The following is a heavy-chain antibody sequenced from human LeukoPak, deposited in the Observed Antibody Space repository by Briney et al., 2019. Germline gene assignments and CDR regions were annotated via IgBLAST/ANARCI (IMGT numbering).Heavy chain of an antibody. CDR1: DGSINSYY. J-gene: IGHJ6*02. D-gene: IGHD1-26*01. CDR2: IYYNGNT. V-gene: IGHV4-59*01. Sequence: SETLSLTCSVSDGSINSYYWNWIRRPPGKGLEWIGYIYYNGNTNYSPSLKSRVTMSVDTSKNLFSLKVSSVTAADTTVYYCARGRSNYYGMDVWGQGTTVTVSS. CDR3: ARGRSNYYGMDV.